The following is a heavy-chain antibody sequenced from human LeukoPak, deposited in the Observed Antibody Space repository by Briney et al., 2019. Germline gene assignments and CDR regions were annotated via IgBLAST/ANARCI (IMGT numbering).Heavy chain of an antibody. J-gene: IGHJ4*02. CDR2: ISSSSSYI. D-gene: IGHD2-2*02. CDR1: GFTFSSYS. Sequence: KPGGSLRLSCAASGFTFSSYSMNWVRQAPGKGLEWVSSISSSSSYIYYADSVKGRFTISRDNAKNSLYLQMNSLRAEDTAVYYCASLGYCSSTSCYTEGDYWGQGTLATVSS. CDR3: ASLGYCSSTSCYTEGDY. V-gene: IGHV3-21*01.